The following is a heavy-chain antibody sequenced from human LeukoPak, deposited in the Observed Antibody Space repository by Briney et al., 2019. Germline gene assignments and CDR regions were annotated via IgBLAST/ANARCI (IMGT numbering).Heavy chain of an antibody. CDR2: IYYSGST. V-gene: IGHV4-39*01. D-gene: IGHD6-6*01. J-gene: IGHJ1*01. CDR3: ARPRGSSNAEYFQH. CDR1: GGSISSSSYY. Sequence: PSETLSLTCTVSGGSISSSSYYWGWIRQPPGKGLEWIGSIYYSGSTYYNPSLKSRVTISVDTSKNQFSLKLSSVTAADTAVYYCARPRGSSNAEYFQHWGQGTLVTVSS.